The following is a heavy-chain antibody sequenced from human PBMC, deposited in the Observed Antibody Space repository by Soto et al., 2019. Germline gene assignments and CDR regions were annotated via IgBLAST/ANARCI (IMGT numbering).Heavy chain of an antibody. CDR3: ARDRSNSPEYFDY. V-gene: IGHV4-30-4*01. Sequence: SETLSITCMVSGVSISSDDYYWSWIRQPPGKSRDWIGYIYYSGRTSYNSSLESQLTISIDSSKNQFSLKLRSVSVADTAVYYCARDRSNSPEYFDYWGQGTLVTVSS. CDR2: IYYSGRT. CDR1: GVSISSDDYY. D-gene: IGHD6-6*01. J-gene: IGHJ4*02.